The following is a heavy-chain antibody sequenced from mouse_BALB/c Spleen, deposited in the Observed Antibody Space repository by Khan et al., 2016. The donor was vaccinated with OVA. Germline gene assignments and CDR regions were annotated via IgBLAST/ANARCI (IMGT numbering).Heavy chain of an antibody. CDR2: IRLKSNNYTT. Sequence: EVKLEESGGGLVQPGGSMKLSCVASGFTFSNYWMNWVRQSPEKGLEWVAEIRLKSNNYTTHYAESVKGRFTISRDDSNSGVYLQMNNLRAEDTGIYYCPLPPWFAYWGQGTLVTVSA. CDR3: PLPPWFAY. V-gene: IGHV6-6*02. J-gene: IGHJ3*01. CDR1: GFTFSNYW.